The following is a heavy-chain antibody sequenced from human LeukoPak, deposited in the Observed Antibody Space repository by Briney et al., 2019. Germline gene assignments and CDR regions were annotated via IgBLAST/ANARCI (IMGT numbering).Heavy chain of an antibody. CDR3: ARGYHDFSGYWLSYFDY. Sequence: SETLSLTCAVSGDSISSYYWTWIRQPPGKGLEGIGYIYYSWSTNYNPSPKTRVTISRDTSKNQYSLKMSSVTAADTAVYYCARGYHDFSGYWLSYFDYWGQGTLVTVSS. J-gene: IGHJ4*02. V-gene: IGHV4-59*01. CDR1: GDSISSYY. D-gene: IGHD3-22*01. CDR2: IYYSWST.